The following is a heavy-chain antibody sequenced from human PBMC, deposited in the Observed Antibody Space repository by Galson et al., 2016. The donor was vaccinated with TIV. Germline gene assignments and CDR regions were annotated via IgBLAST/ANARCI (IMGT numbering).Heavy chain of an antibody. V-gene: IGHV3-23*01. Sequence: SLRLSCAASGFTFSSFAVSWDRQAPGKGLEWVSGISAGGGRTNYADSVKGRFTISRDNPKNTLYLQMSSLRAEDTAVYFCAKMDSSGFDYVRRFDFWGQGTLATVSS. J-gene: IGHJ4*02. CDR1: GFTFSSFA. D-gene: IGHD3-22*01. CDR3: AKMDSSGFDYVRRFDF. CDR2: ISAGGGRT.